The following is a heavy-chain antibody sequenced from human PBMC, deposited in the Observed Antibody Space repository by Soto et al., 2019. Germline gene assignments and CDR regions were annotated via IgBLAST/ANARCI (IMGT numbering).Heavy chain of an antibody. CDR1: GCSLNTNGVG. CDR3: AHTHRGESARWFYH. V-gene: IGHV2-5*02. CDR2: IYWDDVK. J-gene: IGHJ5*02. D-gene: IGHD3-10*01. Sequence: QITLRESGPTVLKPTQTLTLTCTFSGCSLNTNGVGVGWLRQPPGKALEWLALIYWDDVKPYSPSLRTRLTITKDTSRNRVVLTMANMDPADTATYYCAHTHRGESARWFYHWCQGTLVTVSA.